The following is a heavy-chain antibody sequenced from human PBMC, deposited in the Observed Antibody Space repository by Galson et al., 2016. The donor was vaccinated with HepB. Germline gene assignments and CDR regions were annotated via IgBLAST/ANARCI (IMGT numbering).Heavy chain of an antibody. CDR2: IDAGKGNT. V-gene: IGHV1-3*01. CDR1: GYTFTTYA. Sequence: SVKVSCKASGYTFTTYAMHWVRQAPGQRLEWMGWIDAGKGNTKYSQKFQGRVTILRDTSASTIYMELTSLRSEDTAVYYCAIEGWKGPYYGMDVWGQGTTVTVSS. CDR3: AIEGWKGPYYGMDV. D-gene: IGHD1-1*01. J-gene: IGHJ6*02.